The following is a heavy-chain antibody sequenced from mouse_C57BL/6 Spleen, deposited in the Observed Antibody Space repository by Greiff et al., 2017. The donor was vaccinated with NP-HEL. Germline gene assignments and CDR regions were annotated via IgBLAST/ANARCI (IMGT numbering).Heavy chain of an antibody. V-gene: IGHV5-16*01. J-gene: IGHJ1*03. D-gene: IGHD2-1*01. CDR1: GFTFSDYY. Sequence: EVQVVESEGGLVQPGSSMKLSCTASGFTFSDYYMAWVRQVPEKGLEWVANINYDGSSTYYLDSLKSRFIISRDNAKNILYLQMSSLKSEDTATYYCAREGNYVYFDVWGTGTTVTVSS. CDR3: AREGNYVYFDV. CDR2: INYDGSST.